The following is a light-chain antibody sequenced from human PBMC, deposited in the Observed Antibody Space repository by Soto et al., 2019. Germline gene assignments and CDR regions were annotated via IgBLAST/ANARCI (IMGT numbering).Light chain of an antibody. CDR1: QSFSRSD. V-gene: IGKV3-20*01. CDR2: GAS. J-gene: IGKJ1*01. Sequence: ESGLTKSPGTLSLSPGERATLSCRASQSFSRSDLAWYQQKPAQAPRLLIYGASSSATGIPDRLSGSGSGTDFTLTNSRLEPEDGAVYYCQQYDSSPRTFGQGTKVEIK. CDR3: QQYDSSPRT.